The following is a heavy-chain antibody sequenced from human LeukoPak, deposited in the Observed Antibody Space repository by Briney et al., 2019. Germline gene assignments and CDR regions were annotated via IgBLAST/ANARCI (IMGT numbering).Heavy chain of an antibody. D-gene: IGHD6-13*01. CDR2: IWYDGSNK. J-gene: IGHJ4*02. CDR3: ARRGIAAAPDY. CDR1: GFTFSSYG. V-gene: IGHV3-33*01. Sequence: GGSLRLPCAASGFTFSSYGMHWVRQAPGKGLEWVAVIWYDGSNKYYADSVKGRFTISRDNSKNTLYLQMNSLRAEDTAVYYCARRGIAAAPDYWGQGTLVTVSS.